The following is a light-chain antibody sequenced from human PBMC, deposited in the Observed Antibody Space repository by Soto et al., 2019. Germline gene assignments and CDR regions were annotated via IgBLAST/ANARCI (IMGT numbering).Light chain of an antibody. V-gene: IGLV2-23*02. CDR2: EAS. CDR3: CSYAGASTFV. J-gene: IGLJ1*01. Sequence: QSALTQPASVSGSPGQSITISCTGTSSDVGGYILVSWYRQHPGKAPKLMIYEASKRPSGVSDRFSGSKSGNTASLTISGLQADDEADYYCCSYAGASTFVFGTGTKVTVL. CDR1: SSDVGGYIL.